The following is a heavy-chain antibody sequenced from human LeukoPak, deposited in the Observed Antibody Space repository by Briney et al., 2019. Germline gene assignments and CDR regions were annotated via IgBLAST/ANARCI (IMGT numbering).Heavy chain of an antibody. J-gene: IGHJ4*02. D-gene: IGHD3-10*01. V-gene: IGHV3-74*01. CDR1: GFTFSSYW. CDR3: ARRRGISYYYGSGSYPIDY. CDR2: INSDGSST. Sequence: PGGSLRLSCAASGFTFSSYWMHWVRQAPGKGLVWVSRINSDGSSTSYADSVKGRFTISRDNAKNTLYLQTNSLRAEDTAVYYCARRRGISYYYGSGSYPIDYWGQGTLVTVSS.